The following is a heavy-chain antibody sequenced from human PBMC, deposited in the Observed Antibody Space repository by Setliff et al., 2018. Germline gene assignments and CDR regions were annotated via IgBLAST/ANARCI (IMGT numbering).Heavy chain of an antibody. CDR3: ARGGYSSSWIHPPDY. D-gene: IGHD6-13*01. V-gene: IGHV3-7*01. Sequence: QPGGSLRLSCAASGFTFSNYWMSWVRQAPGKGLEWVANIKQDGSEKYYVDSVKGRFTISRDNAKNSLSLQMNSLRAEDTAVYYCARGGYSSSWIHPPDYWGQGTLVTVSS. CDR2: IKQDGSEK. J-gene: IGHJ4*02. CDR1: GFTFSNYW.